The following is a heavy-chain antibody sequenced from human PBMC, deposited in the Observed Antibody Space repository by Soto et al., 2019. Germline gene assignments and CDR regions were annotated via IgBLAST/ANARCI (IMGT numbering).Heavy chain of an antibody. J-gene: IGHJ5*02. D-gene: IGHD3-10*01. V-gene: IGHV4-34*01. CDR1: VGSFSGYY. CDR3: ARIGHYYGSGSPSDP. Sequence: SETLSLTCAFYVGSFSGYYWSWIRQPPGKGLDWIGEINHSGSTNYNPSLKSRVTISVDTSKNQFSLKLSSVTAADTAVYYCARIGHYYGSGSPSDPWGQGTMVTVSS. CDR2: INHSGST.